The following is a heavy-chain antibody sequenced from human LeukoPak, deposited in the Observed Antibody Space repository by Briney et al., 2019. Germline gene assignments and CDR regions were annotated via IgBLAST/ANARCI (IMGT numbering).Heavy chain of an antibody. V-gene: IGHV4-39*01. CDR2: IYYSGST. CDR3: ASRGYYYDSSGYYSAYYFDY. J-gene: IGHJ4*02. Sequence: SETLSLTCTVSGGSISSSSYYWGWIRQPPGKGLEWIGSIYYSGSTYYNPSLKSRVTIAVDTSKNQFSLKLSSVTAADTAVYYCASRGYYYDSSGYYSAYYFDYWGQGTLVTVSS. CDR1: GGSISSSSYY. D-gene: IGHD3-22*01.